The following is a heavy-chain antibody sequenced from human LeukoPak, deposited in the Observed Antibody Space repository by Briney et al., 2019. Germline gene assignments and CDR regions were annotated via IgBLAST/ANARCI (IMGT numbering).Heavy chain of an antibody. D-gene: IGHD5-18*01. V-gene: IGHV4-59*01. CDR1: GRSISSYY. J-gene: IGHJ3*02. Sequence: KPSETLSLTCTVSGRSISSYYWSWIRQPPGKGLEWIGYIYYSGSTNYNPSLKSRVTISVDTSKNQFSLKLSSVTAADTAVYYCARIRGYSYGHDAFDIWGQGTMVTVSS. CDR3: ARIRGYSYGHDAFDI. CDR2: IYYSGST.